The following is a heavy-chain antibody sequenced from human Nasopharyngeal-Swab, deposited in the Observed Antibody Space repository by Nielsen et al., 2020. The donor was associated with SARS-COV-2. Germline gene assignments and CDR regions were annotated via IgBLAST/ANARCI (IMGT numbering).Heavy chain of an antibody. D-gene: IGHD6-6*01. CDR3: ERVYSRSFEY. Sequence: ASAKISCKASAYTFTDYYMHWVRQAPGQGLEWMGRINPNSGDTNYSQKFQGRVTMTRDTSISTAYMELSRLRSDDTAVYYCERVYSRSFEYWGQGTQVTVSS. J-gene: IGHJ4*02. V-gene: IGHV1-2*06. CDR1: AYTFTDYY. CDR2: INPNSGDT.